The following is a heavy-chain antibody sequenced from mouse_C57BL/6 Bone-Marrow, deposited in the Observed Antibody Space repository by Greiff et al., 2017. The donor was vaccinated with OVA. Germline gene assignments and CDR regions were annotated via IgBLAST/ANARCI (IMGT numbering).Heavy chain of an antibody. J-gene: IGHJ4*01. CDR1: GYTFTNNW. D-gene: IGHD1-1*01. V-gene: IGHV1-55*01. CDR2: VFPGSGGS. CDR3: ARDYGSSGGALDY. Sequence: VQLQPGAELVKPGASVKMSCRASGYTFTNNWITWVRQRPGQGLEWIGDVFPGSGGSNNNEKFKRRATLTVDTSSSTAYMQLSSLTSEDSAVYYCARDYGSSGGALDYWGQGTSVTVSS.